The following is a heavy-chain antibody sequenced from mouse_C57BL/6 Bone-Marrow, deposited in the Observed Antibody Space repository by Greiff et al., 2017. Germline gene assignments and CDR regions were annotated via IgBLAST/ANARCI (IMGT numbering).Heavy chain of an antibody. J-gene: IGHJ2*01. Sequence: VQLQQSGPELVKPGASVKISCKASGYTFTDYYMNWVKQSHGKSLEWIGDINPNNGGTSYNQKFKGKATLTVDKSSSTAYMELRSLTSEDSAVXYCAVKNYFDYWGQGTTLTVSS. CDR3: AVKNYFDY. CDR1: GYTFTDYY. CDR2: INPNNGGT. V-gene: IGHV1-26*01.